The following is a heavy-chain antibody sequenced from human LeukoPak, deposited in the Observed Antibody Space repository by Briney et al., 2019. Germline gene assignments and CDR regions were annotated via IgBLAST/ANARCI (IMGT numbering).Heavy chain of an antibody. CDR2: ISSSSSYI. D-gene: IGHD6-13*01. CDR3: ARDQSSARGIAAAGGMDV. J-gene: IGHJ6*02. CDR1: GFTFSSYR. V-gene: IGHV3-21*01. Sequence: PGGSLRLSCAASGFTFSSYRMNWVRQAPGKGLEWVSSISSSSSYIYYADSVKGRFTISRDNAKNSLYLQMNSLRAEDTAVYYCARDQSSARGIAAAGGMDVWGQGTTVTVSS.